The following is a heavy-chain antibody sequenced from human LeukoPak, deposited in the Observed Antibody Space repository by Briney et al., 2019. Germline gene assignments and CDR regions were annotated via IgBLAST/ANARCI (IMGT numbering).Heavy chain of an antibody. CDR3: ARVWRRFLEWLSLLDY. V-gene: IGHV3-30-3*01. J-gene: IGHJ4*02. CDR2: ISYDGSNK. D-gene: IGHD3-3*01. CDR1: GFTFSSYA. Sequence: PGRSLRLSCAASGFTFSSYAMHWVRQAPGKGLEWVAVISYDGSNKYYADSVKGRFTISRDNSKNTLYLQMNSLRAEDTAVYYCARVWRRFLEWLSLLDYWGQGTLVTVSS.